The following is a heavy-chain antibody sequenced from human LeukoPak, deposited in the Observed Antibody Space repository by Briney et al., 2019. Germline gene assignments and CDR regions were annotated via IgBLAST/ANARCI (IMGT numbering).Heavy chain of an antibody. D-gene: IGHD3-10*01. J-gene: IGHJ5*02. CDR3: ARSKGSGSQSSGNWFDP. Sequence: PGRSLRLSRAASGFTFSSYAMHWVRQAPGKGLEWVAVISYDGSNKYYADSVKGRFTISRDNSKNTLYLQMNSLRAEDTAVYYCARSKGSGSQSSGNWFDPWGQGTLVTVSS. V-gene: IGHV3-30*04. CDR2: ISYDGSNK. CDR1: GFTFSSYA.